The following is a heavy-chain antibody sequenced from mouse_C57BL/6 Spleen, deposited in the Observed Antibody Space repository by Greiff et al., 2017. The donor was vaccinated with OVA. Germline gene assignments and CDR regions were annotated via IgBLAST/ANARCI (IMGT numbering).Heavy chain of an antibody. Sequence: QVQLQQPGAELVRPGSSVKLSCKASGYTLTSYWMDWVKQRPGQGLEWIGNIYPSDSETHYNQKFKDKATLTVDKSSSTAYMQLSSLTSEDSAVYYCARERDDYFDYWGQGTTLTVSS. CDR3: ARERDDYFDY. CDR1: GYTLTSYW. V-gene: IGHV1-61*01. J-gene: IGHJ2*01. D-gene: IGHD3-3*01. CDR2: IYPSDSET.